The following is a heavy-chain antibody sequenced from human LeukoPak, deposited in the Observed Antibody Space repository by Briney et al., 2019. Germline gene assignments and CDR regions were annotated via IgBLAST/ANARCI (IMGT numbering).Heavy chain of an antibody. Sequence: PSETLSLTCTVSGGSISGYYWSWIRQPPGKGLEWIGYIYYSGSTNYNPSLKSRVTISVDTSKNQFSLKLSSVTAADTAVYYCARYYYDSSGYYSFDPWGQGTLVTVSS. CDR1: GGSISGYY. V-gene: IGHV4-59*01. D-gene: IGHD3-22*01. J-gene: IGHJ5*02. CDR2: IYYSGST. CDR3: ARYYYDSSGYYSFDP.